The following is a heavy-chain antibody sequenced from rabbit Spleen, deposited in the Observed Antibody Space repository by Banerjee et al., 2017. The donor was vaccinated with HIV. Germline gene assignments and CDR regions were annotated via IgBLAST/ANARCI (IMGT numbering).Heavy chain of an antibody. D-gene: IGHD1-1*01. V-gene: IGHV1S40*01. CDR3: ARDTSSSFSSYDMDL. CDR1: GFFFSSSDY. Sequence: QSLEESGGDLVKPGASLTLTCTASGFFFSSSDYMCWVRQAPGKGLEWISCIAGSSSGFTYFASWAKGRFTISKTSSTTVTLQMTSLTAADTATYFCARDTSSSFSSYDMDLWGQGTLVTVS. J-gene: IGHJ3*01. CDR2: IAGSSSGFT.